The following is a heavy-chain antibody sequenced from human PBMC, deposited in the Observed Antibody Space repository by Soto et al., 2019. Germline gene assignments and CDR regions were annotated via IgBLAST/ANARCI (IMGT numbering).Heavy chain of an antibody. CDR3: VKDGGYCSSSTCYSPRNHYFDS. J-gene: IGHJ4*02. Sequence: GGSLRLSCEASGFTFSDYWMSWVRQAPGKGPEWVANIKFDGSEKQYVDSVRGRFTISRDNSRNSLFLQMNSLRAGDTAVYYCVKDGGYCSSSTCYSPRNHYFDSWGEGTLVTVSS. V-gene: IGHV3-7*03. CDR1: GFTFSDYW. D-gene: IGHD2-2*01. CDR2: IKFDGSEK.